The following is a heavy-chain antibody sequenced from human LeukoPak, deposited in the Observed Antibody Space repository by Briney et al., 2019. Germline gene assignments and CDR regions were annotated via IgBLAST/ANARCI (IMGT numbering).Heavy chain of an antibody. CDR3: ARDLILSSYGDYSYYYYYMDV. CDR1: GYTFTSYD. J-gene: IGHJ6*03. CDR2: ISAYNGNT. V-gene: IGHV1-18*01. Sequence: ASVKVSCKASGYTFTSYDINWVRQATGQGLEWMGWISAYNGNTNYAQKLQGRVTMTTDTSTSTAYMELRSLRSDDTAVYYCARDLILSSYGDYSYYYYYMDVWGKGTTVTISS. D-gene: IGHD4-17*01.